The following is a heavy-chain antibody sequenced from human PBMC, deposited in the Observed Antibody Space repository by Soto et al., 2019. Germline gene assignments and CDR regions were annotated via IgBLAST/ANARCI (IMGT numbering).Heavy chain of an antibody. D-gene: IGHD3-10*01. Sequence: QVQLEQSGAEVKKPGSSVKISCKASGGTLSDHGVSWLRQAPGQGLEWVGGTIPVFNTAKYAPKFQGRVTIAANKSTNLAYMELGSLRSADTAFYYCARGVYGSGNYYTGPSAFDIWGQGTLVIVSS. CDR1: GGTLSDHG. J-gene: IGHJ3*02. CDR3: ARGVYGSGNYYTGPSAFDI. V-gene: IGHV1-69*06. CDR2: TIPVFNTA.